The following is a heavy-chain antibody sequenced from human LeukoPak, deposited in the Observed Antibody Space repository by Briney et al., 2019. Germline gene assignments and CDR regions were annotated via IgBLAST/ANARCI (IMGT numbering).Heavy chain of an antibody. Sequence: GRSLRLSCAASGFTFDDYAMHWGRHAPGKGLEWVSGISWNSGSIGYADSVKGRFTISRANAQNPLYQQLNSQRAEDTALYYWAKDIEQQLAYFDYWGQGTLVTVSS. CDR2: ISWNSGSI. V-gene: IGHV3-9*01. D-gene: IGHD6-13*01. J-gene: IGHJ4*02. CDR1: GFTFDDYA. CDR3: AKDIEQQLAYFDY.